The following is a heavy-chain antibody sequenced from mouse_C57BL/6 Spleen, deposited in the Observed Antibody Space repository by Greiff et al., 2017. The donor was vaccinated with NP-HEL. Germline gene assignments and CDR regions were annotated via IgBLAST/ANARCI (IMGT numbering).Heavy chain of an antibody. V-gene: IGHV1-62-2*01. J-gene: IGHJ2*01. CDR1: GYTFTEYT. Sequence: QVQLKQSGAELVKPGASVKLSCKASGYTFTEYTIHWVKQRSGQGLEWIGWFYPGSGSIKYNEKFKDKATLTADKSSSTVYMELSRLTSEDSAVYFCARHGPLHYPGSSYYFDYWGQGTTLTVSS. CDR2: FYPGSGSI. CDR3: ARHGPLHYPGSSYYFDY. D-gene: IGHD1-1*01.